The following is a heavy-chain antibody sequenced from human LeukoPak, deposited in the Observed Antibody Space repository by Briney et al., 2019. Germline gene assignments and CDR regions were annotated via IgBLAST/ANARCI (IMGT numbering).Heavy chain of an antibody. CDR3: ARDREYYYDSSGYYYHDY. D-gene: IGHD3-22*01. Sequence: SVKVSCKASGGTFSSYAISWVRQAPGQGLGWMGRIIPIFGTANYAQKFQGRVTITTDESTSTAYMELSSLRSEDTAVYYCARDREYYYDSSGYYYHDYWGQGTLVTVSS. V-gene: IGHV1-69*05. CDR1: GGTFSSYA. CDR2: IIPIFGTA. J-gene: IGHJ4*02.